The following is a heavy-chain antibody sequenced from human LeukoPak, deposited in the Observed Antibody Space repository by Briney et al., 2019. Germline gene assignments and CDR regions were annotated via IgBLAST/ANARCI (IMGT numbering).Heavy chain of an antibody. CDR2: IAYDGRNK. Sequence: PGRSLRLSCVASGFTFGNYAMHWVRQAPGKGLEWVTVIAYDGRNKFYADSLKGRFSISRDNSMNTLYLQMNTLRTEDTAVYYCATQPCDSGSCYLGHWGQGTVVTLSS. CDR3: ATQPCDSGSCYLGH. J-gene: IGHJ4*02. V-gene: IGHV3-30-3*01. D-gene: IGHD2-15*01. CDR1: GFTFGNYA.